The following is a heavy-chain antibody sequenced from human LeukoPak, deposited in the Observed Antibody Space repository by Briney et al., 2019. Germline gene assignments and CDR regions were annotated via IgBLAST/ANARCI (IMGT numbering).Heavy chain of an antibody. CDR2: MYYRGST. CDR3: ATTTIRLGY. V-gene: IGHV4-39*07. D-gene: IGHD1-26*01. CDR1: GGSISSSSHY. J-gene: IGHJ4*02. Sequence: SETLSLTCTVPGGSISSSSHYWGWIRQPPGKGLEWIGSMYYRGSTYHNPSLKSRVTISVDTSKNQFSLKLSSVTAADTAVYYCATTTIRLGYWGQGTLVTVSS.